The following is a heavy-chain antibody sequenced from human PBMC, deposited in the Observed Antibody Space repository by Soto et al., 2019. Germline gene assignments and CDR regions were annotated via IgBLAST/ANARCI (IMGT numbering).Heavy chain of an antibody. CDR1: GFTFTSSA. CDR2: IVVGSGNT. D-gene: IGHD3-10*01. V-gene: IGHV1-58*02. J-gene: IGHJ5*02. CDR3: AAGQTYYYGSGSSPQGFDP. Sequence: SVKVSCKASGFTFTSSAMQWVRQARGQRLDWIGWIVVGSGNTNYAQKFQERVTITRDMSTSTAYMELSSLRSEDTAVYYCAAGQTYYYGSGSSPQGFDPWGQGTPVTVAS.